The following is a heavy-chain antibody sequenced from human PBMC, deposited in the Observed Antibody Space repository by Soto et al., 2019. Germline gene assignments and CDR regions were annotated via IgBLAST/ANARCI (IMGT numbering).Heavy chain of an antibody. CDR1: GFTFSSYA. D-gene: IGHD4-4*01. J-gene: IGHJ5*02. CDR2: ISGSGGST. CDR3: AKDSRGSTVTTFRRPSRNWFDP. V-gene: IGHV3-23*01. Sequence: EVQLLESGGGLVQPGGSLRLSCAASGFTFSSYAMSWVRQAPGKGLEWVSAISGSGGSTYYADSVKGRFTISRDNSKNTLYLQMNSLRAEDTAVYYCAKDSRGSTVTTFRRPSRNWFDPWGQGTLVTVSS.